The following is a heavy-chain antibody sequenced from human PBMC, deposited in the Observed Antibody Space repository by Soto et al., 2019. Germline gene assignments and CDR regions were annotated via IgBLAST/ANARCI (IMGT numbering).Heavy chain of an antibody. V-gene: IGHV4-31*03. J-gene: IGHJ6*02. Sequence: QVQLQESGPGLVKPSQTLSLTCTVSGGSISSGGYYWSWIRQHPGKGLEWIGYIYYSGSTYYNTSLKRRVTQSVETSKNPFSLKMSSVTAADTAVYYCARDRDTAGYYGMDVWGQGTTVTVSS. CDR2: IYYSGST. CDR1: GGSISSGGYY. CDR3: ARDRDTAGYYGMDV. D-gene: IGHD5-18*01.